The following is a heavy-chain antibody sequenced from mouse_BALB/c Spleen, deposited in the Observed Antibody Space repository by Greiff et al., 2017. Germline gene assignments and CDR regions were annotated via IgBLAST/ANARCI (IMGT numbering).Heavy chain of an antibody. V-gene: IGHV1-77*01. J-gene: IGHJ4*01. CDR3: AREGYLYAMDY. CDR1: GYTFTDYV. D-gene: IGHD2-2*01. Sequence: QVQLKQSGPELVKPGASVKMSCKASGYTFTDYVISWVKQRTGQGLEWIGEIYPGSGSTYYNEKFKGKATLTADKSSNTAYMQLSSLTSEDSAVYFCAREGYLYAMDYWGQGTSVTVSS. CDR2: IYPGSGST.